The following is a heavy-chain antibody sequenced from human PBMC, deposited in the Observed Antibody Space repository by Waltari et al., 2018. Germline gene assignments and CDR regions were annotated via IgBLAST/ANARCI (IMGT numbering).Heavy chain of an antibody. J-gene: IGHJ4*02. V-gene: IGHV3-49*04. CDR1: GFTFGYYA. Sequence: EVQLVESGGGLVQPGRSLRLSCTASGFTFGYYAMTWVRQAPGKGSEWVGFIRSKAYGGTTEYSASVKRRFTISRDDSKSIAYLQMNSLKTEDTAVYYCTRTPQRGDSSSWTPYFDYWGQGTLVTVSS. D-gene: IGHD6-13*01. CDR3: TRTPQRGDSSSWTPYFDY. CDR2: IRSKAYGGTT.